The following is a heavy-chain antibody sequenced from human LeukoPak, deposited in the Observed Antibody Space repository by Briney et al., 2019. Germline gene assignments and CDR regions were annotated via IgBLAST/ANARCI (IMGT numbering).Heavy chain of an antibody. CDR2: IYYSGST. J-gene: IGHJ5*02. Sequence: TSETLSLTCTVSGGSISSSSYYWGWIRQPPGKGLEWIGSIYYSGSTYYNPSLKSRVTISVDTSKNQFSLKLSSVTAADTAVYYCAGSITIFGVVIIPVNWFDPWGQGTLVTVSS. CDR1: GGSISSSSYY. CDR3: AGSITIFGVVIIPVNWFDP. D-gene: IGHD3-3*01. V-gene: IGHV4-39*01.